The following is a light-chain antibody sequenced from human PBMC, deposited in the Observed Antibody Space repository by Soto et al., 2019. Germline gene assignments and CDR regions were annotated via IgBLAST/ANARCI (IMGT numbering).Light chain of an antibody. V-gene: IGKV2-40*01. CDR2: PLS. J-gene: IGKJ4*01. CDR1: QSLLDSDDGNTY. CDR3: MQRIEFPLT. Sequence: DIVMTQTPLSLPVTPGEPASISCRSSQSLLDSDDGNTYLDWYLQKPGQSPQLLIYPLSYRASGVPDRFSGSESGTDFTLKISRVEAEDVGVYYCMQRIEFPLTFGGGTKVEIK.